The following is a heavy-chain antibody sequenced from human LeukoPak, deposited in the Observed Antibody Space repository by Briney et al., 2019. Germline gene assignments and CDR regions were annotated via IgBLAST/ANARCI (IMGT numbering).Heavy chain of an antibody. CDR2: IYSDNT. CDR1: GFTVSSNY. CDR3: ARRAGAYSHPYDY. J-gene: IGHJ4*02. Sequence: GGSLRLSCAASGFTVSSNYMFWVRQAPGKGLEWVSFIYSDNTHYSDSVKGRFTISRDNSKNTLYLQMNSLRAEDTAVYYCARRAGAYSHPYDYWGQGTLVTVSS. V-gene: IGHV3-53*01. D-gene: IGHD4/OR15-4a*01.